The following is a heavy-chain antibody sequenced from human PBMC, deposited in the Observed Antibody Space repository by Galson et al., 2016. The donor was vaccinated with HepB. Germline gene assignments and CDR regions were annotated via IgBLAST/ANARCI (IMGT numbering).Heavy chain of an antibody. J-gene: IGHJ6*02. Sequence: SLRLSCAASGFTFSTQAMSWVRQAPGKGLEWVSGISGSVGATNYADSVKGRFRISRDNSKNTLYLQMSSLRPEDTAVYYCAKFTTGIYSGGLYYSYGLDVWGQGTTVTVSS. CDR3: AKFTTGIYSGGLYYSYGLDV. CDR1: GFTFSTQA. CDR2: ISGSVGAT. D-gene: IGHD2/OR15-2a*01. V-gene: IGHV3-23*01.